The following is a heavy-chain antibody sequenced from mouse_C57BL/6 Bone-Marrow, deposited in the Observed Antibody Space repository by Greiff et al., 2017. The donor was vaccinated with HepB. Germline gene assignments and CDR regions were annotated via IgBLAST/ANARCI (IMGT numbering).Heavy chain of an antibody. J-gene: IGHJ1*03. Sequence: QVQLQQSGPELVKPGASVKLSCKASGYTFTSYDIHWVKPRPGQGLEWIGWIYPRDGSTKYNEKFKGKATLTVDTSSRTAYMELHSLTSENSAVYCCARMPGGDHWYVDVWGTGTTVTVSS. CDR3: ARMPGGDHWYVDV. CDR1: GYTFTSYD. D-gene: IGHD2-13*01. CDR2: IYPRDGST. V-gene: IGHV1-85*01.